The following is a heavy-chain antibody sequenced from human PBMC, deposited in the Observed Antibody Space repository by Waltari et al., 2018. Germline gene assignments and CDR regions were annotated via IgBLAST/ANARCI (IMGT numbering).Heavy chain of an antibody. CDR1: GGSLISTRHY. V-gene: IGHV4-39*01. CDR3: ATYVGASIGTAAFDV. Sequence: QLHRQEACPGLVKPSETLSRTCRVSGGSLISTRHYWAWIRQPPGKGLEWTATISYTGTTYYNPSLRSRVTISVDMAKNQFSLKLTSVTPADTAVYYCATYVGASIGTAAFDVWGQGTMVTVSS. CDR2: ISYTGTT. J-gene: IGHJ3*01. D-gene: IGHD3-16*01.